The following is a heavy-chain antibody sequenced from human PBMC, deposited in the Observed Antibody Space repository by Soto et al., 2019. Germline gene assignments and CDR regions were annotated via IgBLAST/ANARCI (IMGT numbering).Heavy chain of an antibody. CDR1: GYTFTSYG. CDR2: ISAYNGNT. J-gene: IGHJ3*02. Sequence: KGREASVKVSCKASGYTFTSYGISWVRQAPGQGLEWMGWISAYNGNTNYAQKLQGRVTMTTGTSTSTAYMELRSLRSDDTAVYYCARDPPNSGYPRAIAFDIWGQGTMVTVSS. D-gene: IGHD3-10*01. V-gene: IGHV1-18*01. CDR3: ARDPPNSGYPRAIAFDI.